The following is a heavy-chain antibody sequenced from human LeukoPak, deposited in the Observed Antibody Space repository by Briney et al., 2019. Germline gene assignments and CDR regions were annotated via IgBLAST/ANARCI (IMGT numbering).Heavy chain of an antibody. CDR3: ARVPGPYNWFDP. J-gene: IGHJ5*02. CDR2: IYYSGST. Sequence: PSETLSLTCTVSGGSISTGDYYWTWIRQPPGKGLEWIGNIYYSGSTYYNPSLKSRVTISVDTSKNQFSLKLSSVTAADTAVYYCARVPGPYNWFDPWGQGTLVTVSS. V-gene: IGHV4-30-4*01. CDR1: GGSISTGDYY. D-gene: IGHD7-27*01.